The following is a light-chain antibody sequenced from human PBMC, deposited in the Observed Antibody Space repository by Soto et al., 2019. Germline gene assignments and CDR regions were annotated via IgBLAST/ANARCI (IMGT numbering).Light chain of an antibody. CDR1: QSISSW. Sequence: DIQMTPSPSTLSASVGDRVTITCRASQSISSWLAWYQQTPGKAPKLLIYDASSLESGVPSRLSGSGSGTEFTLTITSLQPDDFATYYCQQYNSYPWTFGQGTKVDIK. CDR3: QQYNSYPWT. J-gene: IGKJ1*01. CDR2: DAS. V-gene: IGKV1-5*01.